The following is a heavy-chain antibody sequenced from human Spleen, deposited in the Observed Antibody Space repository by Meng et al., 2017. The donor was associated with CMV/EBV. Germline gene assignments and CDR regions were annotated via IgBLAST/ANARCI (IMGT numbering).Heavy chain of an antibody. D-gene: IGHD2-2*02. CDR3: APTPGLIVPTSIGGIWGY. V-gene: IGHV3-23*01. J-gene: IGHJ4*02. CDR1: GGSISSGSDF. CDR2: ISSSGGDT. Sequence: ETLSLTCSVSGGSISSGSDFWGWIRQPPGKGLEGVSSISSSGGDTYYADSVKGRFTISRDNSKNTLYLLMNSLRAEDTAVYYCAPTPGLIVPTSIGGIWGYWGQGTLVTVSS.